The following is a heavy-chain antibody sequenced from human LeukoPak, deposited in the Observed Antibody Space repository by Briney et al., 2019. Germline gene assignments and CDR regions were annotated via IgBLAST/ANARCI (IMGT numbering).Heavy chain of an antibody. CDR2: ISSSGSTI. Sequence: GGSLRLSCAASGFTFSSYEMNWVRQAPGKGLEWVPYISSSGSTIYYADSVKGRFTISRDNAKNSLYLQMNSLRAEDTAVYYCARDPFGSRFGELFAPHFDYWGQGTLVTVSS. D-gene: IGHD3-10*01. CDR1: GFTFSSYE. V-gene: IGHV3-48*03. CDR3: ARDPFGSRFGELFAPHFDY. J-gene: IGHJ4*02.